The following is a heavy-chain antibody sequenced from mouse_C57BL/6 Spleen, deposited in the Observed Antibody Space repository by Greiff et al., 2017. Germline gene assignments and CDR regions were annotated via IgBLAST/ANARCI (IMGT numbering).Heavy chain of an antibody. D-gene: IGHD2-5*01. Sequence: VQLQQSGPELVKPGASVKISCKASGYAFSSSWMNWVKQRPGKGLEWIGRIYPGDGDTNYNGKFKGKATLTADKSSSTAYMQLSSLTSEDSAVXCCAGSNYVKYAMDYWGQGTSVTVSS. CDR2: IYPGDGDT. CDR1: GYAFSSSW. CDR3: AGSNYVKYAMDY. J-gene: IGHJ4*01. V-gene: IGHV1-80*01.